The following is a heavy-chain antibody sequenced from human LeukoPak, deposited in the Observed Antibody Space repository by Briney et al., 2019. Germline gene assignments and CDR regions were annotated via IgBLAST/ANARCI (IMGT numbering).Heavy chain of an antibody. D-gene: IGHD2-2*01. Sequence: SETLSLTCAVYGGSFSGYYWSWIRQPPGKGLEWIGEINHSGSTNYNPSLKSRATISVDTSKNQFSLKLSSVTAADTAVYYCARREYQLPPDYWGQGTLVTVSS. CDR1: GGSFSGYY. J-gene: IGHJ4*02. CDR2: INHSGST. CDR3: ARREYQLPPDY. V-gene: IGHV4-34*01.